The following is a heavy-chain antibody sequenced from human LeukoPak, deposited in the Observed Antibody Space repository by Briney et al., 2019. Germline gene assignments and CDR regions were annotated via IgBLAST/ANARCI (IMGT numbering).Heavy chain of an antibody. CDR1: GFTFTSSA. Sequence: ASVKVSCKASGFTFTSSAVQWVRQARGQRLEWIGWIVVGSGNTNYAQKFQERVTITRDMSTSTAYMELGSLRSEDTAVYYCAGPDYYDSSGYYYWGQGTLVTVSS. D-gene: IGHD3-22*01. CDR2: IVVGSGNT. J-gene: IGHJ4*02. V-gene: IGHV1-58*01. CDR3: AGPDYYDSSGYYY.